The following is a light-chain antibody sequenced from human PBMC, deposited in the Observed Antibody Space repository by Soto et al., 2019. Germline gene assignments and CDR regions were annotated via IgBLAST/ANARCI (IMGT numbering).Light chain of an antibody. CDR3: TSYTSDSSVI. V-gene: IGLV2-14*03. J-gene: IGLJ2*01. Sequence: QSALTQPASVSGSPGQSVTISCTGTSSDIGGYRYVSWYQQRPGKAPKLMIYDVTNRPSGVSDRFSGSKSGNTASLTISGLQAEDEADYYRTSYTSDSSVIFGGGTKVTVL. CDR2: DVT. CDR1: SSDIGGYRY.